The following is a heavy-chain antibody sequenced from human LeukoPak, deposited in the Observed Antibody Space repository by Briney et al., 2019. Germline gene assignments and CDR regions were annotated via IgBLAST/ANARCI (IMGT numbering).Heavy chain of an antibody. V-gene: IGHV3-23*01. J-gene: IGHJ4*02. Sequence: GGSLRLSCTASGFTFSSYAMSWVRQAPGKGLVWVSAISGSGASTYYTDSVEGRFTISRDNSKNTMYLQMNSLRAEDTAVYYCAKSSYYDSSGYYLSFDYWGQGTLVTVSS. CDR3: AKSSYYDSSGYYLSFDY. D-gene: IGHD3-22*01. CDR2: ISGSGAST. CDR1: GFTFSSYA.